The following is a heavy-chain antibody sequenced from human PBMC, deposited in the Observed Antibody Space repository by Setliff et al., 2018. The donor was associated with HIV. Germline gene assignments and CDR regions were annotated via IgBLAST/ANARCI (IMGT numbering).Heavy chain of an antibody. D-gene: IGHD3-16*01. CDR1: GFAFSPAW. J-gene: IGHJ4*02. CDR3: ARGREIRQFTFGLDYFDQ. V-gene: IGHV3-48*04. Sequence: GGSLRLSCAGSGFAFSPAWMTWVRQAPGKGLEWVSCVSSGMNTIYYADSVKGRFTISRDNAKNSLYLEMSSLRADDTGLYYCARGREIRQFTFGLDYFDQWGQGIQVTVSS. CDR2: VSSGMNTI.